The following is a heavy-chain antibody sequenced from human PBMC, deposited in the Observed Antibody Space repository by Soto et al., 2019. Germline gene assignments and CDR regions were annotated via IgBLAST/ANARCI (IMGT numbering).Heavy chain of an antibody. V-gene: IGHV3-21*06. J-gene: IGHJ4*02. CDR1: GVTLRRNS. D-gene: IGHD3-10*01. CDR2: ISGSSTYI. CDR3: AREGGFHYFDY. Sequence: RRLSCAASGVTLRRNSMNWVRQAPGKGLEWVSSISGSSTYIHYADSVKGRFAISRDNTKNSLYLEMNSLRAEDTAVYYCAREGGFHYFDYWGQGALVTVSS.